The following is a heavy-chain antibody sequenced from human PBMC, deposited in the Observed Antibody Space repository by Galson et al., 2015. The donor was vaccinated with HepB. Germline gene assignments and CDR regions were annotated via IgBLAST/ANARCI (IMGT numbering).Heavy chain of an antibody. J-gene: IGHJ6*02. Sequence: SVKVSCKASGGTFSSYGISWVRQAPGHGLEWMGGINPIADTTNYAQKFQGRVTIIADDSKSTGYLELSSQTSEDTAVYYCARGRVVPDADYPLGRSRGLDVWGQGTTVTVSS. D-gene: IGHD4-17*01. CDR2: INPIADTT. CDR3: ARGRVVPDADYPLGRSRGLDV. V-gene: IGHV1-69*13. CDR1: GGTFSSYG.